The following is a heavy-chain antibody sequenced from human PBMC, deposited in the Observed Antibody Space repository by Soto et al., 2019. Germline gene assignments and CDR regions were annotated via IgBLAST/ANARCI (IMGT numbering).Heavy chain of an antibody. CDR2: IYYSGST. CDR1: GGSISSSSYY. CDR3: ARQTQAGTPPADY. V-gene: IGHV4-39*01. Sequence: QLQLQESGPGLVKPSETLSLTCTVSGGSISSSSYYWGWIRQPPGKGLEWIGSIYYSGSTYYNPSLKSRVTISVDTSKNQFSLKLSSVTAADTAEYYCARQTQAGTPPADYWGQGTLVTVSS. J-gene: IGHJ4*02. D-gene: IGHD6-13*01.